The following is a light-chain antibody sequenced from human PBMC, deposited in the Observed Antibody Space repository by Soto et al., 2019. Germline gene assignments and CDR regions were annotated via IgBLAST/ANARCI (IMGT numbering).Light chain of an antibody. CDR2: GAS. V-gene: IGKV3-20*01. Sequence: EIVLTQSPGTLSLSPGERATLSFRASHSVSSSPLAWYQQKPGQAPRLLIYGASSRATGIPDRFSGSGSGTDFTLTITSLEPEDYAVYYCQQYGSPPWTFGQGTKV. CDR3: QQYGSPPWT. J-gene: IGKJ1*01. CDR1: HSVSSSP.